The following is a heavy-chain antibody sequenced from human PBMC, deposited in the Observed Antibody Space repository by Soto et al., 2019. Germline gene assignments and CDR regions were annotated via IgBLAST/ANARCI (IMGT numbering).Heavy chain of an antibody. CDR3: AREGSAVADTQDSFDI. V-gene: IGHV3-66*01. CDR2: IYSGGST. D-gene: IGHD2-15*01. CDR1: GFTVSSNY. Sequence: PGGSLRLSCAASGFTVSSNYMSWVRQAPGKGLEWVSVIYSGGSTYYADSVKGRFTISRDNSKNTLYLQMNSLRAEDTAVYYCAREGSAVADTQDSFDIWGQGTMVTVSS. J-gene: IGHJ3*02.